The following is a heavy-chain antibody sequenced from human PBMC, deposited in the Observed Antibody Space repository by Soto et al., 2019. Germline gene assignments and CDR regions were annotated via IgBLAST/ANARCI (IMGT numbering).Heavy chain of an antibody. D-gene: IGHD6-13*01. CDR1: GFTFSSYA. J-gene: IGHJ4*02. Sequence: TGGSLRLSCAASGFTFSSYAMSWVRQAPGKGLEWVSAISGSGGSTYYADSVKGRFTISRDNSKNTLYLQMNSLRAEDTAVYYCAKLMGRSAAAGHPFDYWGQGTLVTVSS. V-gene: IGHV3-23*01. CDR2: ISGSGGST. CDR3: AKLMGRSAAAGHPFDY.